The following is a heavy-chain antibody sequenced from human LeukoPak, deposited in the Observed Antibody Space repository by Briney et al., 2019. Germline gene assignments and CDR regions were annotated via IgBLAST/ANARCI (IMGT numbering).Heavy chain of an antibody. CDR3: TRVAQSGPTGWFDP. CDR2: ISSSGGTI. CDR1: GFTFSDYI. Sequence: GGSLRLSCAASGFTFSDYIINWVRQAPGKGLEWISYISSSGGTIYYADSVKGRFTISRDNPGNVFYLQMDSLRAEDTAVYYCTRVAQSGPTGWFDPWGQGTLVTVSS. D-gene: IGHD1-1*01. J-gene: IGHJ5*02. V-gene: IGHV3-48*04.